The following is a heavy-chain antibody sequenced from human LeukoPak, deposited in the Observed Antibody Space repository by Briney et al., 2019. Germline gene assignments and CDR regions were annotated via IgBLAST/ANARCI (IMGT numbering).Heavy chain of an antibody. J-gene: IGHJ3*02. CDR3: AHWRLLVTMVRGVINDAFDI. Sequence: ESGPTLVNPTQTLTLTCTFSGFSLSTSGVGVGWIRQPPGKALEWLALIYWNDDKRYSPSLKSRLTITKDTSKNQVVLTMTNMDPVDTATYYCAHWRLLVTMVRGVINDAFDIWGQGTMVTVSS. D-gene: IGHD3-10*01. V-gene: IGHV2-5*01. CDR2: IYWNDDK. CDR1: GFSLSTSGVG.